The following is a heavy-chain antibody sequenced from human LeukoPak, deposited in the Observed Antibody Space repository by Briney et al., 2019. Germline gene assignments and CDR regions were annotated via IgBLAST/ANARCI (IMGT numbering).Heavy chain of an antibody. Sequence: GGSLSLSCAASCFPLKINSMNRVRQAPGKGLEWVSYIGSRSRTTYYADSVKGRFTISRDNAKNSLYLQMNSLRDEDTAVYYCARGFGKNFDSWGQGTMVTVSS. J-gene: IGHJ3*02. CDR3: ARGFGKNFDS. D-gene: IGHD3-10*01. CDR1: CFPLKINS. CDR2: IGSRSRTT. V-gene: IGHV3-48*02.